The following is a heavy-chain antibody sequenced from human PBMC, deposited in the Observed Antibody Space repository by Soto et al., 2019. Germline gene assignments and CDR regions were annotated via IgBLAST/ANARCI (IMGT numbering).Heavy chain of an antibody. CDR3: ARVFSDSSSFFDP. D-gene: IGHD6-13*01. CDR2: IYYSGST. Sequence: QVQLQESGPGLVKPSQTLSLTCTVSGGSISSGGYYWSWIRQHPGKGLEWIGYIYYSGSTYYNPSLKSRVTISVDTAKNQFSLKRSSVTAADTAVYYCARVFSDSSSFFDPWGQGTLVTVSS. CDR1: GGSISSGGYY. J-gene: IGHJ5*02. V-gene: IGHV4-31*03.